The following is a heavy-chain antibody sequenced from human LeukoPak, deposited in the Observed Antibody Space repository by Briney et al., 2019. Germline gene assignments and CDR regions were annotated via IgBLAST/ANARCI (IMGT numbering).Heavy chain of an antibody. CDR2: MNPNSGNT. V-gene: IGHV1-8*01. D-gene: IGHD6-19*01. Sequence: ASVKVPCKASRYTFTSYDINWVRQATGQGLEWMGWMNPNSGNTGYAQKFQGRVTMTRNTSISTAYMELSSLRSEDTAVYYCARVILAVAGSRTIGYWGQGTLVTVSS. CDR1: RYTFTSYD. CDR3: ARVILAVAGSRTIGY. J-gene: IGHJ4*02.